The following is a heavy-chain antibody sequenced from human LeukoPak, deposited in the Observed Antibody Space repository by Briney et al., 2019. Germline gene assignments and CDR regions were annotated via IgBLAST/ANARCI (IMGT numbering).Heavy chain of an antibody. Sequence: ASVKVSCKASGYTFTSYDINWVRQATGQGLEWMGWMNPNSGNTGYAQKFQGRVTMTRNTSISTAYMELSSLRSEDTAVYYCARGRVGRYFGWLSELDWFDPWGQGTLVTVSS. V-gene: IGHV1-8*01. J-gene: IGHJ5*02. D-gene: IGHD3-9*01. CDR3: ARGRVGRYFGWLSELDWFDP. CDR1: GYTFTSYD. CDR2: MNPNSGNT.